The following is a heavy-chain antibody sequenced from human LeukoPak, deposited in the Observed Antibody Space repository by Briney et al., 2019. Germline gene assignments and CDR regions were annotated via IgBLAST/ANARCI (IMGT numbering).Heavy chain of an antibody. CDR3: AKWGALCSGGSCYSYYYYGMDV. Sequence: GGSLRLSCAASGFTFSNAWMSWVRQAPGKGLEWVSAISGSGGSTYYADSVKGRFTISRDNSKNTLYLQMNSLRAEDTAVYYCAKWGALCSGGSCYSYYYYGMDVWGQGTTVTVSS. V-gene: IGHV3-23*01. D-gene: IGHD2-15*01. J-gene: IGHJ6*02. CDR2: ISGSGGST. CDR1: GFTFSNAW.